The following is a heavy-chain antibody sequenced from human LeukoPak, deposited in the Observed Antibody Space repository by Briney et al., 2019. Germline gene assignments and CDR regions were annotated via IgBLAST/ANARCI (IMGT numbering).Heavy chain of an antibody. Sequence: SETLSLTCTVSGGSISSGDYYWSWIRQPPGKGLEWIGYIYYSGSTNYNPSLKSRVTISVDTSKNQFSLKLSSVTAADTAVYYCARGGCNSASCYMAPFDYWGQGTLVTVSS. J-gene: IGHJ4*02. CDR3: ARGGCNSASCYMAPFDY. CDR2: IYYSGST. D-gene: IGHD2-2*02. V-gene: IGHV4-61*08. CDR1: GGSISSGDYY.